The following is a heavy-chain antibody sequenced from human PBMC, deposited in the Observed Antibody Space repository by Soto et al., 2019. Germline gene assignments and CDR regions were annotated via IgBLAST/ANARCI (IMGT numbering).Heavy chain of an antibody. CDR2: ISWNSGSI. CDR1: GFTFDDYA. D-gene: IGHD2-15*01. Sequence: SLRLSCAASGFTFDDYAMHWVRQAPGKGLEWVSGISWNSGSIGYADSVKGRFTISRDNAKNSLYLQMNSLRAEDTALYYCAKEYGVAATHAFDIWGQGTMVTVSS. V-gene: IGHV3-9*01. J-gene: IGHJ3*02. CDR3: AKEYGVAATHAFDI.